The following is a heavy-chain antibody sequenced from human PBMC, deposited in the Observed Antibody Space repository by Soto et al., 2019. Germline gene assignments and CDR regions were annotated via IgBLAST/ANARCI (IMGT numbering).Heavy chain of an antibody. CDR1: GGTFSSYT. Sequence: ASVKVSCKASGGTFSSYTISWVRQAPGQGLEWMGRIIPILGIANYAQKFQGRVTITADKSTSTAYMELSSLRSEDTAVYYCARGRGSGYDRATFDYWGQGTLVTVSS. J-gene: IGHJ4*02. CDR3: ARGRGSGYDRATFDY. D-gene: IGHD5-12*01. V-gene: IGHV1-69*02. CDR2: IIPILGIA.